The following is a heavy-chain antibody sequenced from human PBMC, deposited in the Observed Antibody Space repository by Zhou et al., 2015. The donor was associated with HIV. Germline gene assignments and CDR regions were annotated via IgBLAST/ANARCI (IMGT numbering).Heavy chain of an antibody. CDR3: ARTGEDY. D-gene: IGHD7-27*01. CDR1: GFTFSSYG. J-gene: IGHJ4*02. Sequence: QVQLVESGGGVVQPGRSLRLSCAASGFTFSSYGMHWVRQAPGKGLEWVAVIWYDGVHENYADSVRGRFTISRDTPKNTVYLQMNSLRAEDTAVYYCARTGEDYWGQGTLVTVSS. CDR2: IWYDGVHE. V-gene: IGHV3-30*19.